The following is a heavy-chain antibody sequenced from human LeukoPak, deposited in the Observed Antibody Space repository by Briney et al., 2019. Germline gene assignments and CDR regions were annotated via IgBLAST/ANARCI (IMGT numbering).Heavy chain of an antibody. J-gene: IGHJ4*02. D-gene: IGHD6-13*01. CDR1: GFMFDDYS. V-gene: IGHV3-43*01. Sequence: GGSLRLSCVASGFMFDDYSMHGVRQAPGRGLEWVSLINRDGGTTYYADSVKGRFTISRDNSKNSLYLQMNSLRTEDTALYYCVKEKLGSRWCTFDYWGQGTLVTVSS. CDR2: INRDGGTT. CDR3: VKEKLGSRWCTFDY.